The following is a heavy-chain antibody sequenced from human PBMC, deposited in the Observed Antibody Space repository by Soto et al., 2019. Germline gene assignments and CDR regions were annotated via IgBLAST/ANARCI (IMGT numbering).Heavy chain of an antibody. J-gene: IGHJ5*02. CDR3: ARVLKGYYDSSNLRWFDP. CDR1: GGSISSGGYY. D-gene: IGHD3-22*01. Sequence: LSLTCTISGGSISSGGYYWSWIRQHPGKGLEWIGYIYYSGSTYYNPSLKSRVTISVDTSKNQFSLKLSSVTAADTAVYYCARVLKGYYDSSNLRWFDPWGQGTKVTVSS. CDR2: IYYSGST. V-gene: IGHV4-31*03.